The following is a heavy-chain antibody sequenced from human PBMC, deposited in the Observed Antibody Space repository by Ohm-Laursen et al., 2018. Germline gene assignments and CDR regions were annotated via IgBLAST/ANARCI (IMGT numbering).Heavy chain of an antibody. J-gene: IGHJ5*02. CDR2: IYYSGST. CDR1: GGSISSYY. Sequence: SDTLSLTCTVSGGSISSYYWSWIRQPPGKGLEWIGYIYYSGSTNYNPSLKSRVTISVDTSKNQFSLKLSSVTAADTAVYYCARDRSLTMWFDPWGQGTLVTVSS. V-gene: IGHV4-59*01. D-gene: IGHD3-3*01. CDR3: ARDRSLTMWFDP.